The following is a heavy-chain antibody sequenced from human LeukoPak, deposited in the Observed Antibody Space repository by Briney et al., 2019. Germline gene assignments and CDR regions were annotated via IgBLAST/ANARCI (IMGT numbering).Heavy chain of an antibody. CDR3: ARAPLFCSSTSCYASFDY. J-gene: IGHJ4*02. D-gene: IGHD2-2*01. V-gene: IGHV1-8*01. CDR1: GYTFTSYD. CDR2: MNPNSGNT. Sequence: ASVKVSCKASGYTFTSYDINWVRQATGQGLEWMGWMNPNSGNTGYAQKFQGRVTMTRNTSISTAYMELSSLRSEDTAVYYCARAPLFCSSTSCYASFDYWSQGTLVTVSS.